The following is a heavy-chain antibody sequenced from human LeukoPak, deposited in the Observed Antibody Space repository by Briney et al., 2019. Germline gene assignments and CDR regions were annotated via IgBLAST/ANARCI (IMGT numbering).Heavy chain of an antibody. CDR2: INPSGGST. CDR1: GYTFTSYY. V-gene: IGHV1-46*01. D-gene: IGHD3-10*01. J-gene: IGHJ4*02. Sequence: GASVKVSCKASGYTFTSYYMHWVRQAPGQGLEWMGIINPSGGSTSYAQQFQGRVTITRDMSTNTVYMELSSLGSEDAAVYYCARDLVNYYGSGNYYKGEFDYWGQGTLVTVSS. CDR3: ARDLVNYYGSGNYYKGEFDY.